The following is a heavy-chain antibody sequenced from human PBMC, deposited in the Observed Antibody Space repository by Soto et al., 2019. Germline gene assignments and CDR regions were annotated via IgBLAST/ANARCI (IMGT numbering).Heavy chain of an antibody. J-gene: IGHJ3*02. Sequence: ASVKVSCQASGYKFTSYAMHWVRQAPGQRLEWMGWINVGNGNTKYSQKFQDRVTITMDTSASTAYMELSSLRSEDTAVYYCARASGAFDIWGQGTMVTVSS. V-gene: IGHV1-3*01. CDR3: ARASGAFDI. D-gene: IGHD3-3*01. CDR1: GYKFTSYA. CDR2: INVGNGNT.